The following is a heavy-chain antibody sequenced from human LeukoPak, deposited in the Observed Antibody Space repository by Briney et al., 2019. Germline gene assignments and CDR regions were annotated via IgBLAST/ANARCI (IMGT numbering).Heavy chain of an antibody. D-gene: IGHD5-12*01. J-gene: IGHJ4*02. Sequence: GGSLRLSCAASGFTFSDYYMSWIRQAPGKGLEWVSFISSSSSSINYADSVKGRFTISRDNAKNSLYLQMYSLRAEDTAVYYCARSGTGYERAFFDYWGQGTLVTVSS. CDR2: ISSSSSSI. CDR1: GFTFSDYY. CDR3: ARSGTGYERAFFDY. V-gene: IGHV3-11*06.